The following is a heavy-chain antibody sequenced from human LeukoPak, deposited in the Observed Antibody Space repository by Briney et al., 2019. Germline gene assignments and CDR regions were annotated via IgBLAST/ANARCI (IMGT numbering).Heavy chain of an antibody. Sequence: SETLSLTCTVSGGSISSYYWSWIRQPPGKGLEWIGYIYYSGSTNYNPSLKSRVTISVDTSKNQFSLKLSSVTAADTAVYYCARALSDSSGYYQKNWFDPWGQGTLVTVSS. CDR1: GGSISSYY. CDR2: IYYSGST. D-gene: IGHD3-22*01. V-gene: IGHV4-59*01. CDR3: ARALSDSSGYYQKNWFDP. J-gene: IGHJ5*02.